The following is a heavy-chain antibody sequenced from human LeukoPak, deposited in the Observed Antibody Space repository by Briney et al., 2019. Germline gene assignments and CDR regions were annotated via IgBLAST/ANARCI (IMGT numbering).Heavy chain of an antibody. CDR1: GYTFTSYG. CDR2: ISAYNGNT. D-gene: IGHD3-22*01. J-gene: IGHJ3*02. V-gene: IGHV1-18*01. CDR3: ARTDGITMILVDALDI. Sequence: GASVKVSCKASGYTFTSYGISWVRQAPGQGLEGMGWISAYNGNTNYAQKLQGRVTMTTDTSTSTAYMELRSLRPDDTAVYYCARTDGITMILVDALDIWGQGTMVTVSS.